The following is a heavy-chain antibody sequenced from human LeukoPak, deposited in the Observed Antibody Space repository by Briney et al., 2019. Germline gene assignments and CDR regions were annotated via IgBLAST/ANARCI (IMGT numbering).Heavy chain of an antibody. J-gene: IGHJ3*02. CDR1: GGSISSSSYY. Sequence: SETLSLTCTVSGGSISSSSYYWGWIRQPPGKRLEWIGSIYYSGSTYYNPSLKSRVTISVDTSKNQFSLKLSSVTAADTAVYYCARRAPPARHDAFDIWGQGAMVTVSS. CDR2: IYYSGST. CDR3: ARRAPPARHDAFDI. V-gene: IGHV4-39*01. D-gene: IGHD6-6*01.